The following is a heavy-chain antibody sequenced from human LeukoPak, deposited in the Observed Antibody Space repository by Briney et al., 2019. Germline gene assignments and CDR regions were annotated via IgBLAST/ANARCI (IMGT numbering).Heavy chain of an antibody. J-gene: IGHJ4*02. V-gene: IGHV4-39*07. CDR3: ARNFYASSGYYLDDFYFDF. D-gene: IGHD3-22*01. CDR1: GASIISDTYY. CDR2: IYYSGST. Sequence: PSETLSLTCTVSGASIISDTYYWGWIRQPPGKGLEWIGSIYYSGSTYYSPSLKSRVTMSVDTSTNQFSLKLISVTAADTALYYCARNFYASSGYYLDDFYFDFRGQGTLVTVSS.